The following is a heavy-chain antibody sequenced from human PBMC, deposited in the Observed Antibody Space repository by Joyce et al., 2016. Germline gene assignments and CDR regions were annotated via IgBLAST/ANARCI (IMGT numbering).Heavy chain of an antibody. CDR1: GYSFTSHW. V-gene: IGHV5-10-1*03. Sequence: EVQLVQSGAEVKKPGESLRISCKGSGYSFTSHWISWVRQMPGKGLEWVWRIDPRDSYPDYSPSFEGHVTISVDKTISAAYLQWSSLRASDTAIYYCARHVTDWFDPWGQGTLVTVSS. CDR2: IDPRDSYP. CDR3: ARHVTDWFDP. J-gene: IGHJ5*02. D-gene: IGHD3-10*02.